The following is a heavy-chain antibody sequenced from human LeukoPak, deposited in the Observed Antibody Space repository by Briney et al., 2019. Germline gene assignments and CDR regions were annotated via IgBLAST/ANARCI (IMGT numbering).Heavy chain of an antibody. J-gene: IGHJ5*02. V-gene: IGHV1-69*13. D-gene: IGHD6-13*01. CDR3: ARLAGAAAGFIGWFDP. CDR2: IIPILGTA. CDR1: GGTFISYA. Sequence: ASVKVSCKASGGTFISYAISWVRQAPGQGLEWMGGIIPILGTANYAQKFQGRVTITADESTSTAYMELSSLRSEDTAVYYCARLAGAAAGFIGWFDPWGQGTLVTVSS.